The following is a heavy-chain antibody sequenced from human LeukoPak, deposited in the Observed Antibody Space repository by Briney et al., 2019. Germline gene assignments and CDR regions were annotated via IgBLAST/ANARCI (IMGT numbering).Heavy chain of an antibody. Sequence: SETLSLTCTVSGGSISSSSYYWGWIRQPPGKGLEWIGSIYYSGSTYYNPSLKSRVTISVDTSKNQFSLKLSSVTAADTAVYYCAREELGAVKPYGSGSSNWFDPWGQGTLVTVSS. CDR2: IYYSGST. V-gene: IGHV4-39*07. D-gene: IGHD3-10*01. J-gene: IGHJ5*02. CDR1: GGSISSSSYY. CDR3: AREELGAVKPYGSGSSNWFDP.